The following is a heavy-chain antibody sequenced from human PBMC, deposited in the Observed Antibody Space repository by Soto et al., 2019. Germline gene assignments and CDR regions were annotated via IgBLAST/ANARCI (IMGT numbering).Heavy chain of an antibody. V-gene: IGHV4-34*01. Sequence: SETLSLTCAVSGGSFSGYYWTWIRQIPVNGLEWIGEINQSANTKYNPSLMSRVTMSVDTSRNQFSLKLMSVTAADTAVYYCARPSYALNWDFHYGMQVWGQGTSVTVSS. CDR1: GGSFSGYY. D-gene: IGHD2-2*01. J-gene: IGHJ6*02. CDR2: INQSANT. CDR3: ARPSYALNWDFHYGMQV.